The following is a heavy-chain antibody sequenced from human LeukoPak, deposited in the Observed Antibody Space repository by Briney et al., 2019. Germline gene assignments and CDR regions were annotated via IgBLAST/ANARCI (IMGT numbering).Heavy chain of an antibody. CDR2: INSDGSST. D-gene: IGHD3-9*01. Sequence: GGSLRLSCAASGFTFSSYWMHWVRQAPGRGLVWVSHINSDGSSTTYADSVKGRFTISRDNAKNTLYLQMNSLRAEDTAVYYCARAGRGLRYFDWLTYDYWGQGTLVTVSS. CDR3: ARAGRGLRYFDWLTYDY. J-gene: IGHJ4*02. CDR1: GFTFSSYW. V-gene: IGHV3-74*01.